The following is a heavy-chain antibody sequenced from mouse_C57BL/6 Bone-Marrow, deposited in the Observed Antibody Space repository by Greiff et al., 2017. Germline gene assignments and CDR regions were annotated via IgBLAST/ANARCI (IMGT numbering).Heavy chain of an antibody. D-gene: IGHD2-5*01. V-gene: IGHV1-80*01. J-gene: IGHJ4*01. CDR1: GYAFSSYW. CDR3: ARRSNFYYYAMDY. Sequence: VQVVESGAELVKPGASVKISCKASGYAFSSYWMNWVKQRPGKGLEWIGQIYPGAGDTNSNGKFKGKATLTADKSSSTAYMHLSSLTSEDAAVYCCARRSNFYYYAMDYWGQGTSGTVSS. CDR2: IYPGAGDT.